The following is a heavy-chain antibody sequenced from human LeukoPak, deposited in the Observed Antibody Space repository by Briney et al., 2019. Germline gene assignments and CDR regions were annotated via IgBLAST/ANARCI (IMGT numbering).Heavy chain of an antibody. CDR1: GGTFSRYA. CDR2: IIPILGIA. J-gene: IGHJ4*02. Sequence: ASVKVSCKASGGTFSRYALTWVRQAPGQGLEWMGRIIPILGIANYAQKFQGRVTITADTSTTTAYMELSSLRSEDTAVYYCAVDYYDRSGYSDWGQGTLVTVSS. D-gene: IGHD3-22*01. V-gene: IGHV1-69*04. CDR3: AVDYYDRSGYSD.